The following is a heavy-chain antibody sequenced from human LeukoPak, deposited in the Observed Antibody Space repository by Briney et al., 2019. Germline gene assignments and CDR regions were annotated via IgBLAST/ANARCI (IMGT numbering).Heavy chain of an antibody. D-gene: IGHD3-22*01. CDR2: IKQDGSEK. V-gene: IGHV3-7*01. Sequence: GGSLRLSCAASGFTFRASWMTWVRQAPGKGLEWVANIKQDGSEKYYVDSVKGRFTISRDNAKNSLYLQMNSLRAADTAVYYCARGRTYYYDTSGYYPSIHYGMDVWGQGTTVIVSS. CDR1: GFTFRASW. J-gene: IGHJ6*02. CDR3: ARGRTYYYDTSGYYPSIHYGMDV.